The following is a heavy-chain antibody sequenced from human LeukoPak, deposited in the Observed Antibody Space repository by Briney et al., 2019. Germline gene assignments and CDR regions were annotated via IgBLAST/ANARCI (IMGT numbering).Heavy chain of an antibody. D-gene: IGHD3-10*01. J-gene: IGHJ4*02. Sequence: GGSLRLSCAASGFTFSSYDMSWVRQAPGKGLEWVSAISSSDGTTYYADPVKGRFTISRDNSKNTLYLQMNSLRAEDTAVYYCAKSSGRSSSSYSDYWGQGTLVTVSS. V-gene: IGHV3-23*01. CDR3: AKSSGRSSSSYSDY. CDR1: GFTFSSYD. CDR2: ISSSDGTT.